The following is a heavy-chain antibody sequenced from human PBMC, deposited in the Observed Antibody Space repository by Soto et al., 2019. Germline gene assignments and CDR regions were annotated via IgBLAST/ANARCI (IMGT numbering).Heavy chain of an antibody. J-gene: IGHJ6*02. V-gene: IGHV1-18*04. CDR1: GYTFISHG. Sequence: QVKLVQSGVEVKKPGASVKVSCKASGYTFISHGISWVRQAPGQGLEWMGWSSGKNGNTNYAQKLQGRVTLTTDTSTSTAYMELRSLRSDDTAVYYCARVSSSIVVVPDYGMDVWGQGPTVTVAS. D-gene: IGHD2-15*01. CDR2: SSGKNGNT. CDR3: ARVSSSIVVVPDYGMDV.